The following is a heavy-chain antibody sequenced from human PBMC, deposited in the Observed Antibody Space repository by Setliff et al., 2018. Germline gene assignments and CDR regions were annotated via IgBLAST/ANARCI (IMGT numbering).Heavy chain of an antibody. Sequence: SETLSLTCGVSGASISDSYWSWVRQPPGKGLEWIGHILTTGSTNYNPSLKSRIAISADASRDRFSLRLTSVTAADTAIYYCARFCGTSNCQRAPLFDYWGQGILVTVSS. J-gene: IGHJ4*02. CDR1: GASISDSY. CDR2: ILTTGST. V-gene: IGHV4-4*08. D-gene: IGHD1-1*01. CDR3: ARFCGTSNCQRAPLFDY.